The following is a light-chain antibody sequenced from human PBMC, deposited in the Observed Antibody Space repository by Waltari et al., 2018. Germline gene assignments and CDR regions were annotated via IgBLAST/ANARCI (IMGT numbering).Light chain of an antibody. CDR1: SSNFGSGYN. CDR2: YNN. V-gene: IGLV1-40*01. CDR3: QSYDSSLSDVV. J-gene: IGLJ2*01. Sequence: QSVLTQPPSVSGAPGQRVTISCTGSSSNFGSGYNVHWYQQLPGTAPKLLIYYNNTRPSGVPDRFSGSKSGTSASLAITGLQAEDEADYYCQSYDSSLSDVVFGGGTKLTVL.